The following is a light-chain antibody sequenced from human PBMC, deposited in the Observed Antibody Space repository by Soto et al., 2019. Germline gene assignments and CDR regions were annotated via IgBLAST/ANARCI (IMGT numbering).Light chain of an antibody. V-gene: IGLV2-14*01. CDR1: SSDVGAYNY. Sequence: HSALTQPASVSGSLVQSIAISCSGTSSDVGAYNYVSWYQQYPGKAPKLMIYHVTDRPSGVSNRFSGSKSGNTASLTISGLQAEDEADYYCCSYTTSNTFVFGTGTKVTVL. CDR3: CSYTTSNTFV. J-gene: IGLJ1*01. CDR2: HVT.